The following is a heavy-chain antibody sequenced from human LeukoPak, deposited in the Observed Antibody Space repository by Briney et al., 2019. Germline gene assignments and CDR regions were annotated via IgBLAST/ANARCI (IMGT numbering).Heavy chain of an antibody. CDR2: ISGYNGNT. D-gene: IGHD3-22*01. CDR3: AWGDYYDSSGYNDAFDI. CDR1: GYTFTSYG. J-gene: IGHJ3*02. V-gene: IGHV1-18*01. Sequence: ASVKVSCKASGYTFTSYGITWVRQAPGQGLEWMGWISGYNGNTNYAQKFQGRVTITTDESTSTAYMELSSLRSEDTAVYYCAWGDYYDSSGYNDAFDIWGQGTMVTVSS.